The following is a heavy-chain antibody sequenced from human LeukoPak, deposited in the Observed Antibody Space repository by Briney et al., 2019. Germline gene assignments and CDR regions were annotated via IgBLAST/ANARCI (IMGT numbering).Heavy chain of an antibody. CDR2: ISFDGSIE. J-gene: IGHJ3*01. CDR3: AKDSDIAVAGSDDALDV. V-gene: IGHV3-30*18. CDR1: GFTFSSYG. Sequence: GGSLRLSCAASGFTFSSYGMHWVRQTPGKGLEWVALISFDGSIEYYVDSVKGRFTISRDNTKNTLFLQMNSLRPEDTAVYYCAKDSDIAVAGSDDALDVWGQGTMVTVSS. D-gene: IGHD6-19*01.